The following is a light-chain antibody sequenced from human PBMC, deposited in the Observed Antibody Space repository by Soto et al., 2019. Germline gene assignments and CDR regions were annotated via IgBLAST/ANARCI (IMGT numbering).Light chain of an antibody. CDR2: GAS. CDR1: QSVYNN. CDR3: QQYNNWHPVT. J-gene: IGKJ3*01. V-gene: IGKV3-15*01. Sequence: EILLTQSPATLSVSPGERATLSCRASQSVYNNLAWYQQKPGQAPRLIIYGASTRANGIPARFSGSGSGTEFTLTISSLQSEDFAVYYCQQYNNWHPVTFGPGTKVDIK.